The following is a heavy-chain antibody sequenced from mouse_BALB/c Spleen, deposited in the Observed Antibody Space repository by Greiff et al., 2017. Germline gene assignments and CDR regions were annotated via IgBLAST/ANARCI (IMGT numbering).Heavy chain of an antibody. CDR3: ARREIYDGYYDYFDD. V-gene: IGHV5-6-5*01. CDR2: ISSGGST. D-gene: IGHD2-3*01. Sequence: EVKLMESGGGLVKPGGSLKLSCAASGFTFSSYAMSWVRQTPEKRLEWVASISSGGSTYYPDSVKGRFTISRDNARNILYLQMSSLRSEDTAMYYCARREIYDGYYDYFDDWGQGTTLTVSS. J-gene: IGHJ2*01. CDR1: GFTFSSYA.